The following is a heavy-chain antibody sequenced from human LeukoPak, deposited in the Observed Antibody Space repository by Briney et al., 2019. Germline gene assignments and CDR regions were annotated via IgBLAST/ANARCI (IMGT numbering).Heavy chain of an antibody. Sequence: PSETLSLTCTVSGGSISSYYWSWLRQPPGKGLEWIGYIYYSGSTNYNPSLKSRVTISVDTSKNQFSLKLSSVTAADTAVYYCARGVVVVPAAMGWFDPWGQGTLVTVSS. D-gene: IGHD2-2*01. J-gene: IGHJ5*02. V-gene: IGHV4-59*01. CDR2: IYYSGST. CDR1: GGSISSYY. CDR3: ARGVVVVPAAMGWFDP.